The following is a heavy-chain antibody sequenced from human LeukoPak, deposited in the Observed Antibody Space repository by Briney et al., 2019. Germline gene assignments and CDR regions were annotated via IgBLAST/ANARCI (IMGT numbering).Heavy chain of an antibody. CDR3: ARNNRPTVTLRYYYYYYMDV. D-gene: IGHD4-11*01. V-gene: IGHV4-59*01. CDR1: GDSISNYY. CDR2: IYYSGST. Sequence: SETLSLTCTVSGDSISNYYWSWIRQPPGKGLEWIGYIYYSGSTNYNPSLKSRVTISVDTSKNQFSLKLSSVTAADTAVYYCARNNRPTVTLRYYYYYYMDVWGKGTTVTVSS. J-gene: IGHJ6*03.